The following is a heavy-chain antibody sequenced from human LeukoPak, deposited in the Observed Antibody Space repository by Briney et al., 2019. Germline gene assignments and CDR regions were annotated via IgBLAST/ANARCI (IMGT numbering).Heavy chain of an antibody. D-gene: IGHD3-9*01. V-gene: IGHV5-51*01. CDR2: IYPGDSDT. J-gene: IGHJ4*02. CDR3: ARQTNYDIVIGYFDH. CDR1: GSPFSSYW. Sequence: GESLKISFKGSGSPFSSYWIAWVRQMPGKALECMGIIYPGDSDTRYSPSFQGQVTISVDKSVSTAYLQWSSLKASDIAIYYCARQTNYDIVIGYFDHWGQGTLVTVSS.